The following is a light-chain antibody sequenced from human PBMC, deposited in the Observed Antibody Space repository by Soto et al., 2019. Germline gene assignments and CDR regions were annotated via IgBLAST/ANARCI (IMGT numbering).Light chain of an antibody. CDR2: GAS. CDR1: QSVSSN. J-gene: IGKJ2*01. CDR3: QQYNNWPYYT. V-gene: IGKV3-15*01. Sequence: EIVMTQSPATLSVSPGERATLSCRASQSVSSNLAWYQQKPGQAPRLLIYGASTRATGIPARFSGSGSGTEFTLIISSLQSEDFAVYYCQQYNNWPYYTFGQGTKLEIK.